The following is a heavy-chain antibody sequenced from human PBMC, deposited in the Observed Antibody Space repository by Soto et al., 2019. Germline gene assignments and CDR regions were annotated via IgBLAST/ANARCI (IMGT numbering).Heavy chain of an antibody. Sequence: QVQLQESGPGLVKPSGTLSLTCAVSSGSISSSNWWSWVRQPPGKGLEWIGEIYHSGSTNYNPSLKSRVTISVDKSKNQFSLKLRSVTAADTAVYYCARTPPSGYDFWSGPSDYYYYMDVWGKGTTVTVSS. CDR3: ARTPPSGYDFWSGPSDYYYYMDV. CDR1: SGSISSSNW. CDR2: IYHSGST. J-gene: IGHJ6*03. V-gene: IGHV4-4*02. D-gene: IGHD3-3*01.